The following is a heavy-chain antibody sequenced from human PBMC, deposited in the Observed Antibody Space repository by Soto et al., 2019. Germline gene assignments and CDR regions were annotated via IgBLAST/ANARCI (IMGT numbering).Heavy chain of an antibody. J-gene: IGHJ4*02. CDR3: VGGNGFDY. D-gene: IGHD5-12*01. V-gene: IGHV3-7*01. Sequence: EVQLVEYGGGLVQPGGSLRLSCAGFGFTFSTYWMTWVRQAPGKGLEWVANIKEDGSERYYVDSVKGRFTISRDNAKNSLYLQMNSLRTEDTAVYYCVGGNGFDYWGQGTLVTVSS. CDR2: IKEDGSER. CDR1: GFTFSTYW.